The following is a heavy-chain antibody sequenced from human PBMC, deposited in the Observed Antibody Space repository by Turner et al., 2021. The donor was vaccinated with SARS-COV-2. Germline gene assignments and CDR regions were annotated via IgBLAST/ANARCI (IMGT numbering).Heavy chain of an antibody. CDR1: GGSISNYY. D-gene: IGHD2-2*01. V-gene: IGHV4-59*01. J-gene: IGHJ5*02. Sequence: QVQLQESGPGLVKPSETLSLTCTVSGGSISNYYWNWIRQPPGKGLEWIGYIYYNGGHNYKSSLKSRVTVSVDSENEFSLKLISVTAADTAVYYCARGSSVGAPLDWFGPWGQGLLVTVSP. CDR3: ARGSSVGAPLDWFGP. CDR2: IYYNGGH.